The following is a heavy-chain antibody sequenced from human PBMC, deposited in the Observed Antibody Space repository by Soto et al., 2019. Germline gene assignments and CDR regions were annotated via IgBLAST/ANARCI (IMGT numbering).Heavy chain of an antibody. J-gene: IGHJ6*02. CDR1: GYTFTSYA. V-gene: IGHV1-3*01. CDR3: ASRNYYGSGSYLGGMDV. Sequence: QVQLVQSGAEVKKPGASVKVSCKASGYTFTSYAMHWVRQASGQRLEWMGWINAGNGNTKYSQKFQGRVTITRDTSASTAYMELSSLRSEDTAVYYCASRNYYGSGSYLGGMDVWGQGTTVTVSS. CDR2: INAGNGNT. D-gene: IGHD3-10*01.